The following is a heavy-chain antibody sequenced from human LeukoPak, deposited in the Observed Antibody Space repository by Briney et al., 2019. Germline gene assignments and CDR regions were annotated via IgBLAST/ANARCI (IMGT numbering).Heavy chain of an antibody. D-gene: IGHD6-13*01. J-gene: IGHJ4*02. CDR2: ISSSGSTI. CDR3: ARDPSYSSSSADY. V-gene: IGHV3-11*04. CDR1: GFTFSDYY. Sequence: GGSLRLSCAASGFTFSDYYMSWIHQAPGKGLEWVSYISSSGSTIYYADSVKGRFTISRDNAKNSLYLQMNSLRAEDTAVYYCARDPSYSSSSADYWGQGTLVTVSS.